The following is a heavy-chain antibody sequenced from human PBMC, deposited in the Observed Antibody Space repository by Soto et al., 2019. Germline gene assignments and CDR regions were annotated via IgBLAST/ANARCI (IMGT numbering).Heavy chain of an antibody. CDR2: IYYSGST. CDR3: AGGVTVTTRGLFDY. D-gene: IGHD4-17*01. V-gene: IGHV4-59*01. J-gene: IGHJ4*02. Sequence: QVQLQESGPGLVKPSETLSLTCTVSGGSISSYYWSWIRQPPGKGLEWIGYIYYSGSTNYNPSLKSRVTISVDTSKKQFSLKLSSVTAADTAVYYCAGGVTVTTRGLFDYWGQGTLVTVSS. CDR1: GGSISSYY.